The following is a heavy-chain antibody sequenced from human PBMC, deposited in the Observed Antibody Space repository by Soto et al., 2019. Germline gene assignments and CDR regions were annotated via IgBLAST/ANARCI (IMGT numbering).Heavy chain of an antibody. CDR1: GFSVTTSGVS. Sequence: QITLKESGPTLVKPTQTLTLTCTFSGFSVTTSGVSVGWIRQPPGKALEWLALIYWDDDKHYSPSLKSRLTITKDTSKNQVVLTMTNMDPVDTATYYCAHKIYGNKAGAFDYWGQGTLVTVSS. D-gene: IGHD4-17*01. V-gene: IGHV2-5*02. CDR2: IYWDDDK. CDR3: AHKIYGNKAGAFDY. J-gene: IGHJ4*02.